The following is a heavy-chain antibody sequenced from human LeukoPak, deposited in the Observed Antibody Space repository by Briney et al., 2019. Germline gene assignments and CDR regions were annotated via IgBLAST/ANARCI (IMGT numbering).Heavy chain of an antibody. CDR1: GYTFTSYA. J-gene: IGHJ4*02. Sequence: ASVKVSCKASGYTFTSYAMHWVRQAPGQRLEWMGWINAGNGNTKYSQKFQGRVIITRDTSASTAYMELSSLRSEDTAVYYCARAREYCSSTSCYIKWYYFDYWGQGTLVTVSS. V-gene: IGHV1-3*01. D-gene: IGHD2-2*02. CDR3: ARAREYCSSTSCYIKWYYFDY. CDR2: INAGNGNT.